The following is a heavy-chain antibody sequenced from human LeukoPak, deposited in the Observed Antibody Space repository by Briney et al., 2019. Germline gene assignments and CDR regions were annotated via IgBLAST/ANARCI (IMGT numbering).Heavy chain of an antibody. CDR2: INPSSGNT. CDR1: GYTFTSYA. Sequence: ASVKVSCKASGYTFTSYAMNWVRQAPGQGLEWMGIINPSSGNTSYAEKFQGRVTMTRDMSSTTVYMELTSLRSEDTAIYYCARSTGRGTSGRYYWYFDLWGRGTLVTVSS. CDR3: ARSTGRGTSGRYYWYFDL. J-gene: IGHJ2*01. V-gene: IGHV1-46*01. D-gene: IGHD1-26*01.